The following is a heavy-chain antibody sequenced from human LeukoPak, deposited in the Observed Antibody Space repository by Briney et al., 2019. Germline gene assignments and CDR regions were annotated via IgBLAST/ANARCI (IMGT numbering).Heavy chain of an antibody. CDR2: ISSSSSTI. J-gene: IGHJ4*02. CDR1: GFTFSSYS. Sequence: QAGGSLRLSCAASGFTFSSYSMNWVRQAPGKGLEWVSYISSSSSTIYYADSVKGRFTISRDNAKNSLYLQMNGLRAEDTAVYYCARDDGYYYGSGSYSSLDYWGQGTLVTVSS. V-gene: IGHV3-48*01. D-gene: IGHD3-10*01. CDR3: ARDDGYYYGSGSYSSLDY.